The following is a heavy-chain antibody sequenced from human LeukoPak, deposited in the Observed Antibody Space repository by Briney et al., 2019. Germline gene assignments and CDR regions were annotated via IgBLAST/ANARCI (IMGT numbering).Heavy chain of an antibody. J-gene: IGHJ4*02. CDR2: IGGSGGNT. V-gene: IGHV3-23*01. CDR3: AKSRYSSTGYDY. CDR1: GFTFSSYA. D-gene: IGHD6-13*01. Sequence: GGSLRLSCAASGFTFSSYAMSWVRQAPGKGLEWVSAIGGSGGNTYYADSVKGRFTISRDNSKNTLYLQMNSLRAEDTAVYYCAKSRYSSTGYDYWGQGPLVTVTS.